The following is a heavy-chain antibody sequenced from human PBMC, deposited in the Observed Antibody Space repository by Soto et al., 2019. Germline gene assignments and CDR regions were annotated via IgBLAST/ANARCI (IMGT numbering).Heavy chain of an antibody. CDR2: ISSSSSYI. V-gene: IGHV3-21*01. CDR3: ARGHPLAGGTYYYYYMDV. Sequence: GGSLRLSCAASGFTFSSYSMNWVRQAPGKGLEWVSSISSSSSYIYYADSVKGRFTISRDNAKNSLYLQMNSLRAEDTAVYYCARGHPLAGGTYYYYYMDVWGKGTTVTVSS. J-gene: IGHJ6*03. CDR1: GFTFSSYS. D-gene: IGHD2-15*01.